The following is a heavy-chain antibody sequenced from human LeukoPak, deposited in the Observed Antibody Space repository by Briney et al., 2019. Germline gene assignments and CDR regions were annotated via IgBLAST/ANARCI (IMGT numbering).Heavy chain of an antibody. Sequence: SETLSLTCTVSGGSISSYYWRWIRQPAGKGLEWIGRIYTSGSTNYNPSLKSRVTMSVDTSKNQFSLKLSSVTAADTAVYYCARSTRRHCTGGVCYIDPFDYWGQGTLVTVSS. CDR1: GGSISSYY. CDR2: IYTSGST. V-gene: IGHV4-4*07. J-gene: IGHJ4*02. CDR3: ARSTRRHCTGGVCYIDPFDY. D-gene: IGHD2-8*02.